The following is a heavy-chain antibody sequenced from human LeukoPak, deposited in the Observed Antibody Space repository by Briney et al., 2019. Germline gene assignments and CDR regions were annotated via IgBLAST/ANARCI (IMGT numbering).Heavy chain of an antibody. J-gene: IGHJ4*02. CDR1: GFTFSSYW. Sequence: GGSLRLSCAASGFTFSSYWMSWVRQAPGKGLEWVANIKQDGSEKYYVDSVKGRFTISRDNAKNSLYLQMNSLRAEGTAVYYCARPQSSSGYYWPFDDWGQGTLVTVSS. CDR3: ARPQSSSGYYWPFDD. V-gene: IGHV3-7*03. CDR2: IKQDGSEK. D-gene: IGHD3-22*01.